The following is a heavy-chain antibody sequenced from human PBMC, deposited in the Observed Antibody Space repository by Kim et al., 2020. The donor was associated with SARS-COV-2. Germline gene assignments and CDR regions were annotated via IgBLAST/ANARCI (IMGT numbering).Heavy chain of an antibody. Sequence: SETLSLTCAVYGGSFSGYYWSWIRQPPGKGLEWIGEINHSGSTNYNPSLKSRVTISVDTSKNQFSLKLSSVTAADTAVYYCARGLGSELLDYWGQGTLVT. V-gene: IGHV4-34*01. CDR1: GGSFSGYY. J-gene: IGHJ4*02. CDR2: INHSGST. CDR3: ARGLGSELLDY. D-gene: IGHD3-10*01.